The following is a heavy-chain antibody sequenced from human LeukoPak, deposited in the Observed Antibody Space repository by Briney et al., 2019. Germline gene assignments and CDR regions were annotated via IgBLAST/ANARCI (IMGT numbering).Heavy chain of an antibody. CDR1: GYTFTGYY. Sequence: GASVKVSCKASGYTFTGYYMHWVRQAPGQGLEWRGWINPNSGGTNYEQKFQGRVTMTRDTSISTAYMELNRLRSDDTAVYYCARTHYDSSGYYSVQLFDYWGQGTLVTVSS. D-gene: IGHD3-22*01. V-gene: IGHV1-2*02. CDR3: ARTHYDSSGYYSVQLFDY. CDR2: INPNSGGT. J-gene: IGHJ4*02.